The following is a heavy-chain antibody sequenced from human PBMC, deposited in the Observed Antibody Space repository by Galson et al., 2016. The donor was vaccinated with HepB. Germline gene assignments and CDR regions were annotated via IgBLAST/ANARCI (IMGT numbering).Heavy chain of an antibody. CDR3: ARGRHCNSTGYDGWFDP. J-gene: IGHJ5*02. Sequence: SLRLSCAASGFTFSIFSMNWVRPAPGKGLEWVSSISSSSNYIYYGDSLKGRFTVSRDNAKSSLYLQMNSLRADDTAVSYCARGRHCNSTGYDGWFDPWGQGTLVTVSS. D-gene: IGHD6-25*01. CDR2: ISSSSNYI. V-gene: IGHV3-21*01. CDR1: GFTFSIFS.